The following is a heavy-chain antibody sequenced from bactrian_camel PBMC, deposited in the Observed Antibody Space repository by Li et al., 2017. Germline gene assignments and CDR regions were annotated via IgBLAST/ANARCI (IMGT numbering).Heavy chain of an antibody. D-gene: IGHD2*01. V-gene: IGHV3S40*01. Sequence: VQLVESGGGLVQPGGSLRLSCAASGFTFSSYDMSWVRQAPGKGLEWVSSIYLGGGSIYYADSVKGRFAITQDNANKTVYLQMNSLKPEDTAMYYCLKSLRPGSPPYSWGQGTQVTVS. CDR2: IYLGGGSI. J-gene: IGHJ4*01. CDR3: LKSLRPGSPPYS. CDR1: GFTFSSYD.